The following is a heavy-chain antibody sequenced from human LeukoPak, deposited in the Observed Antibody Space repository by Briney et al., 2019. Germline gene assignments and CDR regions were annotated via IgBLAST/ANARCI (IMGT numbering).Heavy chain of an antibody. Sequence: ASVKVSCKVSGYTLTELSMHWVRQAPGQGLEWMGWISAYNGDTNYAQKLHGRVTMTTDTSTSTAYMELRSLRSDDTAVYYCARDVDITGDYVSYNWFDPWGQGTLVTVSS. CDR1: GYTLTELS. CDR3: ARDVDITGDYVSYNWFDP. CDR2: ISAYNGDT. J-gene: IGHJ5*02. D-gene: IGHD4-17*01. V-gene: IGHV1-18*01.